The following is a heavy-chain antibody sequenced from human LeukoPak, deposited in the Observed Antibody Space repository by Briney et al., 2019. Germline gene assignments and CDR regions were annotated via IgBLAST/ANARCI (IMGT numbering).Heavy chain of an antibody. V-gene: IGHV1-69*05. CDR2: IIPIFGTA. CDR1: GGTFSSYA. J-gene: IGHJ5*02. Sequence: GSSVKVSCKASGGTFSSYAISWVRQAPGQGLEWMGGIIPIFGTANYAQKFQGRVTITTDESTSTAYMELSSLRSEDTAVYYCARVDMIAYNWFDPWGQGTLVTVSS. CDR3: ARVDMIAYNWFDP. D-gene: IGHD3-22*01.